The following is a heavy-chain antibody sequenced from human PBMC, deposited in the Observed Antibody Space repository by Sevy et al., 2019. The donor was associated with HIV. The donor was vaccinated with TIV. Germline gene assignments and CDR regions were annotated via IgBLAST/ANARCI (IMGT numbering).Heavy chain of an antibody. CDR1: GFTFSSYS. CDR2: ISRSSSTI. CDR3: ARERKMYDSSGYDFHFDY. V-gene: IGHV3-48*02. J-gene: IGHJ4*02. Sequence: GGSLRLSCAASGFTFSSYSMNWVRQAPGKGLEWVSYISRSSSTIYYADSVKGRFTISRDNAKNSLYLQMNSLRDEDTAVYYCARERKMYDSSGYDFHFDYWGQGTLVTVSS. D-gene: IGHD3-22*01.